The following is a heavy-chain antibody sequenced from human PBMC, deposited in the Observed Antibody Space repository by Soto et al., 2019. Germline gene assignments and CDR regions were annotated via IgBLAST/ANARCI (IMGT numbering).Heavy chain of an antibody. CDR1: GFTFSSYA. Sequence: PGGSLRLSCAASGFTFSSYAMSWVRQAPGKGLEWVSAISGSGGSTYYADSVKGRFTISRDNSKNTLYLQMNSLRAEDTAVYYCARKGKNSRGQYWLDHWGQGTLVTVSS. CDR3: ARKGKNSRGQYWLDH. J-gene: IGHJ5*02. V-gene: IGHV3-23*01. CDR2: ISGSGGST. D-gene: IGHD2-15*01.